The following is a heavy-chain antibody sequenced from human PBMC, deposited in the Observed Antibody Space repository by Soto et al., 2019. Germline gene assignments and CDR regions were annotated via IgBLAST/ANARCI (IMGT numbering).Heavy chain of an antibody. D-gene: IGHD3-3*01. Sequence: QVQLVESGGGVVQPGRSLRLSCAASGFTFSSYAMHWVRQAPGKGLEWVAVISYDGSNKYYADSVKGRFTISRDNSKNTLYLQMNSLRAEDTAVYYCARESYDFWSGPFDYWGQGTLVTVSS. CDR3: ARESYDFWSGPFDY. CDR1: GFTFSSYA. V-gene: IGHV3-30-3*01. J-gene: IGHJ4*02. CDR2: ISYDGSNK.